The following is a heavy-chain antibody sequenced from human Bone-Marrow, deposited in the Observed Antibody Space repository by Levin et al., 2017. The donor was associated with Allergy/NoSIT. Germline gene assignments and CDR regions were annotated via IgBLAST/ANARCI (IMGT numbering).Heavy chain of an antibody. Sequence: ASVKVSCKASGYTFTAYYMHWVRQAPGQGLEWMGRINPKSGGTNYAQKFQGRVTMTRDTSISTAYVELSRLRSDDTAVYYCARDKSSSSSPNDAFDIWGQGTMVTVSS. J-gene: IGHJ3*02. V-gene: IGHV1-2*06. CDR2: INPKSGGT. D-gene: IGHD6-13*01. CDR1: GYTFTAYY. CDR3: ARDKSSSSSPNDAFDI.